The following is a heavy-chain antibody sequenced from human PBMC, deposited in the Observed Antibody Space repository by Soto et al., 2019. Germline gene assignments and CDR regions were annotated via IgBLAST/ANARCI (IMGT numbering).Heavy chain of an antibody. CDR3: ARHHAQSGSYSPASAVDI. D-gene: IGHD1-26*01. V-gene: IGHV4-59*08. Sequence: QVQLQELGPGLVKPSETLSLTCTVSGGSISSYYWSWIRQPPGKGLEWIGYIYYSGSTNYNPSLKSGVTMSLDASKNQYSLKLSSVAAADTVVYYCARHHAQSGSYSPASAVDIWGQGTMVTVSS. CDR1: GGSISSYY. CDR2: IYYSGST. J-gene: IGHJ3*02.